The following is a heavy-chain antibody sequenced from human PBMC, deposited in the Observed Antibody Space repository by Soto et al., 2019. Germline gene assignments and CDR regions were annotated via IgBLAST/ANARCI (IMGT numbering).Heavy chain of an antibody. V-gene: IGHV4-30-2*01. D-gene: IGHD2-2*01. CDR2: IYHSGST. Sequence: SETLSLTCAVSGGSISSGGYSWSWIRQPPGKGLEWIGYIYHSGSTYYNPSLKSRVTISVDRSKNQFSLKLSSVTAADTAVYYCARKYCSSTSCYANWFDPWGQGTLVTVSS. CDR1: GGSISSGGYS. J-gene: IGHJ5*02. CDR3: ARKYCSSTSCYANWFDP.